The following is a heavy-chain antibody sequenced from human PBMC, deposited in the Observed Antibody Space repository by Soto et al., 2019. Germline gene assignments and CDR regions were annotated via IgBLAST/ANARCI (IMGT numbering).Heavy chain of an antibody. D-gene: IGHD3-3*01. V-gene: IGHV1-69*06. CDR2: VLPISGST. CDR3: ATIIVRGGPIRFED. CDR1: GGLISKYS. Sequence: QVQLVQSGAEVRKPGSSVKVSCKTSGGLISKYSFNWVRQAPGQGLEWMGGVLPISGSTDYAQKFQGRLTITADRSTSTVYMELSRLRSDDTANYYCATIIVRGGPIRFEDGGQGMLISVSS. J-gene: IGHJ4*01.